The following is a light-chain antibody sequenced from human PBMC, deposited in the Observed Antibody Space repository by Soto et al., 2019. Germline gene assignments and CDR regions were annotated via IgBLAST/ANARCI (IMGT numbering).Light chain of an antibody. CDR1: SSDVGGYNY. J-gene: IGLJ1*01. V-gene: IGLV2-14*01. Sequence: LTQPASVSGSPGQSITISCTGTSSDVGGYNYVSWYQQHPGKAPKLMIYEVSNRPSGVSNRFSGSKSGNTASLTISGLQAEDEADYYCSSYTSSSTPYVFGTGTKV. CDR2: EVS. CDR3: SSYTSSSTPYV.